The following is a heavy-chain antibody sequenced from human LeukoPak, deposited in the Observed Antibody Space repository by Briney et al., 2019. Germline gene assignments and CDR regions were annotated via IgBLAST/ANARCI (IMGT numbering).Heavy chain of an antibody. V-gene: IGHV1-18*01. CDR1: GYSFSRYG. D-gene: IGHD4-23*01. CDR3: ARDDYGGNSGLFDY. Sequence: ASVKVSCKASGYSFSRYGISWVRQAPGQGLEWMGWISGYNGNTKYAQKLQGRVTMTTDTSTITAHMGLRSLRSDDTAVYYCARDDYGGNSGLFDYWGQGTLVTVSS. CDR2: ISGYNGNT. J-gene: IGHJ4*02.